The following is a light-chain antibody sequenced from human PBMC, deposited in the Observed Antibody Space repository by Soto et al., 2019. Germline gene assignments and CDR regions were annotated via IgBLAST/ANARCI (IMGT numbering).Light chain of an antibody. V-gene: IGKV3-15*01. Sequence: EIVLRQSPAALFVSPGERATLSCRASQSVSSNLAWYQQEPGQAPRLLIYGASTRATGIPARFSGSGSGTEFTLTISSLQSEDFAVYYCQQYNNWPPIAFGQGTRLDIK. CDR3: QQYNNWPPIA. J-gene: IGKJ5*01. CDR1: QSVSSN. CDR2: GAS.